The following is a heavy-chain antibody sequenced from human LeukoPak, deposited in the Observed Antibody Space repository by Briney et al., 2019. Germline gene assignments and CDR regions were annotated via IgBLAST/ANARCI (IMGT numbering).Heavy chain of an antibody. J-gene: IGHJ4*02. CDR1: GYTFTDHY. V-gene: IGHV1-2*02. CDR2: INPNSGVT. CDR3: ARERSTGYIDY. D-gene: IGHD1-1*01. Sequence: ASVKVSCKASGYTFTDHYLHWVRQAAGQGLEWMGWINPNSGVTSYAQNFQGRVSMTRDTSLRTAYLEVNWLTSDDTAVYFCARERSTGYIDYWGQGTLVTVSS.